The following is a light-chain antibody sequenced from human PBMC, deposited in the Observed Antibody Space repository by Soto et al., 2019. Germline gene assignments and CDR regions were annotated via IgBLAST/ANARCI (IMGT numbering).Light chain of an antibody. CDR2: AAS. J-gene: IGKJ5*01. V-gene: IGKV1-9*01. CDR1: QGLSSD. CDR3: QQLNSYPIT. Sequence: DIQLTQSPSFLSASVGDRVTITCRASQGLSSDLAWYQQKPGKAPKLLIYAASTLQSGVPSRFNCSGSGTEFTLTISSLQPEDFATYYCQQLNSYPITFGQGTRLEIK.